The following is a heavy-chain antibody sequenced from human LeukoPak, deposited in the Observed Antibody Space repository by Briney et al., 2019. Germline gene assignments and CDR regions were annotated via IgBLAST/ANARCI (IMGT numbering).Heavy chain of an antibody. J-gene: IGHJ4*02. CDR3: VRGLRYSGSYGPDY. Sequence: GASVKVSCKASGYTFTSYYMHWVRQAPGQGLEWMGWINVYSGNTNFAQKVQDRITMTTDTSASTAYMELRSLRSDDTAVYYCVRGLRYSGSYGPDYWGQGTLVTVSS. D-gene: IGHD1-26*01. V-gene: IGHV1-18*04. CDR1: GYTFTSYY. CDR2: INVYSGNT.